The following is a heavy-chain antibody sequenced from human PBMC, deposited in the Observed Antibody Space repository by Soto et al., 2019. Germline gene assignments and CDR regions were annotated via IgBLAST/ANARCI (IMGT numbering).Heavy chain of an antibody. CDR2: IIPIFGTA. J-gene: IGHJ5*02. D-gene: IGHD3-22*01. Sequence: QVQLVQSGAEVKKPGSSVKVSCKASGGTFSSYAISWVRQAPGQGLEWMGGIIPIFGTANYAQKFQGRVTITADESTSTAYMELSSLRSEDTAVYYCARDRYYYDSSALLANWFDPWGQGTLVTVSS. CDR3: ARDRYYYDSSALLANWFDP. V-gene: IGHV1-69*12. CDR1: GGTFSSYA.